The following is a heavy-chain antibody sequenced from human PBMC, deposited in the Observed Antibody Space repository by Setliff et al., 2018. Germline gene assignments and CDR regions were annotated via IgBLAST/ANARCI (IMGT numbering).Heavy chain of an antibody. D-gene: IGHD5-18*01. CDR3: AREGVDTRSSTDYRYYMDV. CDR1: GGTFSSYG. Sequence: SVKVSCKASGGTFSSYGISWVRQAPGQGLEWMGGTNPIYGSTNYAQKFQDRVTIITDESTSTAYMELRSLRTEETAVYYCAREGVDTRSSTDYRYYMDVWGKGTTVTVSS. V-gene: IGHV1-69*05. J-gene: IGHJ6*03. CDR2: TNPIYGST.